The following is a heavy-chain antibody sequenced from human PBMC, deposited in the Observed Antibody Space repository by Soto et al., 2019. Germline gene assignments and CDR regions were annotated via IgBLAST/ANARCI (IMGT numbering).Heavy chain of an antibody. CDR3: XXXXGYEVFDY. CDR2: FYYSGST. Sequence: QLQLQESGPGLVKPXXTLSLTCTVSGGSISSSSYYWGWIRQPPGKGLEWIGSFYYSGSTYYNPSLKSRVTISVDTSKNQFSLKLSSVTAADTAXXYXXXXXGYEVFDYWGQGTLVTVSS. V-gene: IGHV4-39*01. D-gene: IGHD5-18*01. CDR1: GGSISSSSYY. J-gene: IGHJ4*02.